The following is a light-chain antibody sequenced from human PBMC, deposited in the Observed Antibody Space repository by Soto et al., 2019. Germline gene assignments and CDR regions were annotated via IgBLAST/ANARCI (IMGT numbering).Light chain of an antibody. CDR1: QSVDNY. J-gene: IGKJ4*01. CDR3: QQHSDRLT. V-gene: IGKV3-11*01. CDR2: DAS. Sequence: EIVLTQSPATLSLSPGERATLSCRASQSVDNYLAWYQQKPGQAPRLLIFDASNRATGIPARFSGSGSGTDFTLTISSLDPEDFAIYYCQQHSDRLTFGGGTKVEIK.